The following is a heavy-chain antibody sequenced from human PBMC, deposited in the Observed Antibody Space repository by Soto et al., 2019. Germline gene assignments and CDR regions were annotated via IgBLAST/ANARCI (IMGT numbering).Heavy chain of an antibody. J-gene: IGHJ4*02. CDR3: ARGGFGGYSSGWYVEYFDY. CDR2: IYYSGST. CDR1: GGSISSYY. V-gene: IGHV4-59*01. D-gene: IGHD6-19*01. Sequence: SETLSLTCTVSGGSISSYYWSWIRQPPGKGLEWIGYIYYSGSTNYNPSLKSRVTISVDTSKNQFSLKLSSVTAADTAVYYCARGGFGGYSSGWYVEYFDYWGQGTLVTVSS.